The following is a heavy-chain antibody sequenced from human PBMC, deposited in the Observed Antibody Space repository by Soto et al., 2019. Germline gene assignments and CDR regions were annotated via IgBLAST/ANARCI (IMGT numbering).Heavy chain of an antibody. CDR3: ARDREYGSGYVFQH. J-gene: IGHJ1*01. D-gene: IGHD5-12*01. Sequence: QVQLQESGPGLVKPSETLSLTCTVSGGSISSYYWSWIRQPPGKGLEWIGYIYYSGSTNYNPSLKSRVTISVDTSKNQFSLKVSSVTAADTAVYYCARDREYGSGYVFQHWGQGTLVTVSS. V-gene: IGHV4-59*01. CDR1: GGSISSYY. CDR2: IYYSGST.